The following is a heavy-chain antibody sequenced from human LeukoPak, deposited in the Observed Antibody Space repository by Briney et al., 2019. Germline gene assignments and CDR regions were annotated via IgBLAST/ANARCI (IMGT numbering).Heavy chain of an antibody. V-gene: IGHV3-21*01. CDR2: ISSSRSYI. CDR1: GFTFSSYS. D-gene: IGHD3-22*01. J-gene: IGHJ3*02. Sequence: GGSLRLSCAASGFTFSSYSMNWVRQAPGKGLEWVPFISSSRSYIYYADSVKGRFTISRDNAKNSLYLQMNSLRAEDTAVYYCAKSINTILRGAFDIWGQGTMVTVSS. CDR3: AKSINTILRGAFDI.